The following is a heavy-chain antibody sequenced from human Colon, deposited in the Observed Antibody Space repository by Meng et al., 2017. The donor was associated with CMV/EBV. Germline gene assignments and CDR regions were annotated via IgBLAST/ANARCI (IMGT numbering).Heavy chain of an antibody. Sequence: GESLKISCAASGFTFSDYYMSWIRQAPGKGLEWVSYISSSGSTIYYADSVKGRFTISRDNAKNSLYLQMNSLRAEDTAVYYCARVFFCSTTNCYTGLDYFDYWGQGTLVTVSS. D-gene: IGHD2-2*02. CDR3: ARVFFCSTTNCYTGLDYFDY. J-gene: IGHJ4*02. V-gene: IGHV3-11*04. CDR2: ISSSGSTI. CDR1: GFTFSDYY.